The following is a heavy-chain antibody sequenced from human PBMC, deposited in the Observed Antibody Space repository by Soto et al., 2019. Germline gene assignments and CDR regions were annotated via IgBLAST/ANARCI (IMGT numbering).Heavy chain of an antibody. D-gene: IGHD2-15*01. CDR1: GYSFTDYW. V-gene: IGHV5-51*01. CDR3: ARRHEDNWFDP. CDR2: IYPSDSTT. Sequence: PGESLKISWKGSGYSFTDYWIAWVRQMPGKGLEYMGIIYPSDSTTRYSPSFQGQVTISADKSISTAYLQWNSLKASDTAMYYCARRHEDNWFDPWGQGTLVTVSS. J-gene: IGHJ5*02.